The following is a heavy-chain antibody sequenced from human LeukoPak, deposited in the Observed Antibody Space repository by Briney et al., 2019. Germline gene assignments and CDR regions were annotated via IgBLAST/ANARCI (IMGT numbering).Heavy chain of an antibody. Sequence: ASVKVSCKASGGTFSSYAISWVRQAPGQGLEWMGGIIPIFGTANYAQKFQGRVTITTDESTSTAYMELSSLRSEDTAVYYCARVYCSSTSCREAFDIWGQGTMDTVSS. V-gene: IGHV1-69*05. D-gene: IGHD2-2*01. J-gene: IGHJ3*02. CDR3: ARVYCSSTSCREAFDI. CDR1: GGTFSSYA. CDR2: IIPIFGTA.